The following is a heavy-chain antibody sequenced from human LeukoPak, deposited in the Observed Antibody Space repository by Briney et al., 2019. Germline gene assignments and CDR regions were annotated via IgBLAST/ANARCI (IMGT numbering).Heavy chain of an antibody. Sequence: SETLSLTCTVSGGSISSGSYYWSWIRQPAGKGLEWIGRIYTSGSTNYNPSLKSRVTISVDTSKNQFSLKLSSVTAADTAVYYCARVVRGVIGFDYWGQGTLVTVSS. V-gene: IGHV4-61*02. CDR3: ARVVRGVIGFDY. J-gene: IGHJ4*02. CDR2: IYTSGST. CDR1: GGSISSGSYY. D-gene: IGHD3-10*01.